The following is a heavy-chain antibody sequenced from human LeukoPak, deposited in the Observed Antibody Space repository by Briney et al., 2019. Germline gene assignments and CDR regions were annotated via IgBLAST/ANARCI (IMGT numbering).Heavy chain of an antibody. CDR2: IIPIFGTA. V-gene: IGHV1-69*13. D-gene: IGHD6-19*01. Sequence: SVKVSCKASGGTFSSYAISWVRQAPGQGLEWMGGIIPIFGTANYAQKFQGRVTITADESTSTAYMELSSLRSEGTAVYYCARNYDPPDEDSSGWYERFDYWGQGTLVTVSS. CDR3: ARNYDPPDEDSSGWYERFDY. J-gene: IGHJ4*02. CDR1: GGTFSSYA.